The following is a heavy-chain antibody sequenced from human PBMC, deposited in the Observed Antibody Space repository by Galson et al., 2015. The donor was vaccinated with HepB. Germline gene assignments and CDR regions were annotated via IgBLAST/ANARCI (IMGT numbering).Heavy chain of an antibody. CDR3: ARDGGPTTGDAFDV. J-gene: IGHJ3*01. D-gene: IGHD4-17*01. CDR1: GFIFSSYA. Sequence: SLRLSCAASGFIFSSYAMSWVRQAPGEGLEWVAVISSQGNNKYCAESVKGRFTISRDNSKNTLNMEMKSLRPEDTAVYFCARDGGPTTGDAFDVWGQGTLVTVSS. CDR2: ISSQGNNK. V-gene: IGHV3-30-3*01.